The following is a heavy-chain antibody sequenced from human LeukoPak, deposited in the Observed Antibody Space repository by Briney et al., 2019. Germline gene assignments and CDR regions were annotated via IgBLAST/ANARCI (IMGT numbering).Heavy chain of an antibody. CDR2: ISYDGSNK. J-gene: IGHJ4*02. CDR3: ARGADSSSWYLDY. CDR1: GFTFSSYA. Sequence: GRFLRLSCAASGFTFSSYAMHWVRQAPGEGLEWVAVISYDGSNKYYADSVKGRFTISRDNSKNTLYLQMNSLRAEDTAVYYCARGADSSSWYLDYWGQGTLVTVSS. V-gene: IGHV3-30-3*01. D-gene: IGHD6-13*01.